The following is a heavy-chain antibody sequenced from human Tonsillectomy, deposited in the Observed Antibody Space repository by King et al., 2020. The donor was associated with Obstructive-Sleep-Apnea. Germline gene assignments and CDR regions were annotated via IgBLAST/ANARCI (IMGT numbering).Heavy chain of an antibody. CDR3: ARGLAGLAAVNY. D-gene: IGHD6-13*01. J-gene: IGHJ4*02. CDR1: GYTFTNYD. V-gene: IGHV1-8*01. CDR2: MNPSSGYT. Sequence: VQLVESGAEVEKPGASVKVSCKTSGYTFTNYDINWVRQATGQGLEWMGWMNPSSGYTGFAQKFQGRVTLTRDTSISTAYMELSSLTSEDTAIYYCARGLAGLAAVNYWGQGTLVTVSS.